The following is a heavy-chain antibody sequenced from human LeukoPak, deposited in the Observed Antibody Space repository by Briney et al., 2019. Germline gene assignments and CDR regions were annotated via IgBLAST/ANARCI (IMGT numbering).Heavy chain of an antibody. D-gene: IGHD5-24*01. CDR1: GFTVSSNY. V-gene: IGHV3-66*01. Sequence: GGSLRLSCAASGFTVSSNYMSWVRQAPGKGLEWVSIIYSGGNTYYADSVKGRFTISRDNSKNTLYLQMNSLRVEDTAVYYCARDRRDGYNYADYWGQGTLVTVSS. CDR3: ARDRRDGYNYADY. CDR2: IYSGGNT. J-gene: IGHJ4*02.